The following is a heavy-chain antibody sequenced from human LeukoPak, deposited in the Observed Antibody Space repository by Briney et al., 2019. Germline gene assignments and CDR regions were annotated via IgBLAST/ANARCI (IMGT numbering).Heavy chain of an antibody. Sequence: SETLSLTCTVSGGSISSYYWSWIRQPPGKGLEWIGYIYYSGSTNYNPSLKSRVTISVDTSKNQFSLKLSSVTAADTAVYYCARERVGDNVIDYWGQGTLVTVSS. CDR3: ARERVGDNVIDY. V-gene: IGHV4-59*01. D-gene: IGHD1-26*01. CDR2: IYYSGST. CDR1: GGSISSYY. J-gene: IGHJ4*02.